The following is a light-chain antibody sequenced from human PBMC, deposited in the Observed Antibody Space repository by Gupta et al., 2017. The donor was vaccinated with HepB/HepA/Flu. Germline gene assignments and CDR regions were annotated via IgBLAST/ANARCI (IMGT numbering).Light chain of an antibody. CDR1: QSVSSY. Sequence: IALPQSPATLPLSPGERATLSCMASQSVSSYLAWYPQKPGQAPRLLISDASNRATVTPARFSGPGSATDFTITMSSLVPKDFAVYYSQQRGYSAPGHTLGAGTKLELQ. CDR2: DAS. V-gene: IGKV3-11*01. CDR3: QQRGYSAPGHT. J-gene: IGKJ4*01.